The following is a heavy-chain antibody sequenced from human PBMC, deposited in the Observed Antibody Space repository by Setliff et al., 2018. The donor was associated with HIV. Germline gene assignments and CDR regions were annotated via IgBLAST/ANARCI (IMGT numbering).Heavy chain of an antibody. J-gene: IGHJ4*02. CDR2: ISAYNGNT. Sequence: ASVKVSCKASGYTFTSYGISWVRQAPGQGLEWMGWISAYNGNTNYAQKFQGRVTMTGDTSTNTLYMELSSLRSEDTAVYYCARGWEGGMDYWGQGTLVTVSS. CDR1: GYTFTSYG. CDR3: ARGWEGGMDY. V-gene: IGHV1-18*01. D-gene: IGHD1-26*01.